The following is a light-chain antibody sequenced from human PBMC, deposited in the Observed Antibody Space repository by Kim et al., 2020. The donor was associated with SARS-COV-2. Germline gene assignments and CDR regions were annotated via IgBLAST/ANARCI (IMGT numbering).Light chain of an antibody. CDR3: QQYNDWPPEDT. V-gene: IGKV3-15*01. J-gene: IGKJ2*01. CDR1: QRVSSK. CDR2: GAS. Sequence: SAGERVTLPRQAGQRVSSKLAGHQQKPAQATRLLICGASARATGFPARFSGGGSGTDFTLTISSLQSEDCVLCYCQQYNDWPPEDTFGQGTKLEI.